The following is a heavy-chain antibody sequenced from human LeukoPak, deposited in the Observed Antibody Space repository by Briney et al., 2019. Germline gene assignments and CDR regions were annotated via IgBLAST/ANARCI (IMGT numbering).Heavy chain of an antibody. Sequence: GESLKISCTGSGYRFTNYWIGWVRQMPGKGLEWMGVIYPDDSDTRYSPSFQGQVTISADKSITTAYLQWSSLKASDTAMYYCAIGGDSSTSCYRCFNFWGQGTLVTVSS. CDR2: IYPDDSDT. CDR3: AIGGDSSTSCYRCFNF. J-gene: IGHJ4*02. D-gene: IGHD2-2*02. CDR1: GYRFTNYW. V-gene: IGHV5-51*01.